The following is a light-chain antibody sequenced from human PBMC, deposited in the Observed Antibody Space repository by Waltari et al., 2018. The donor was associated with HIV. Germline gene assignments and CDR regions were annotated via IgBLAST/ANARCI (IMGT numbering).Light chain of an antibody. CDR2: KAS. J-gene: IGKJ1*01. Sequence: DIQMTQSPSPLSASVGDRVTITCRASQSISSWLAWYQQKPGKAPKLLVYKASSLESGVPSRFSGCGSGTEFTLTISSLRPDDVATYYCQQYNSYWTFGQGTKVEIK. V-gene: IGKV1-5*03. CDR3: QQYNSYWT. CDR1: QSISSW.